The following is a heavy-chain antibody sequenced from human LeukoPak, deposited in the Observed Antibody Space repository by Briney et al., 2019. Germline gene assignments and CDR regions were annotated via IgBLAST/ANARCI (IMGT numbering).Heavy chain of an antibody. D-gene: IGHD3-22*01. CDR3: ARIYYDSGAYYRRAFDI. V-gene: IGHV4-59*01. J-gene: IGHJ3*02. CDR1: GGSISSYY. CDR2: IYNSGST. Sequence: SETLSLTCTVSGGSISSYYWSWIRQPPGKGLEWIAYIYNSGSTNSNPSLKSRVTISVDTSKNQFSLRLSSVTAADTAVYYCARIYYDSGAYYRRAFDIWGQGTMVSVSS.